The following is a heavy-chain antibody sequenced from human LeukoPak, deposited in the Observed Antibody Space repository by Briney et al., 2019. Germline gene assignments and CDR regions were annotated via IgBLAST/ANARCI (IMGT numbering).Heavy chain of an antibody. Sequence: GSLRLSCAASGFTFSRYGIHWVRQAPGKGLEWVAFIRYDGSNEYYADSVNGRFTISRDNSKNTLYLQINSLRAEDTAVYYCARDHDYDYVWGSYRPFDYWGQGTLVTVSS. D-gene: IGHD3-16*02. CDR1: GFTFSRYG. V-gene: IGHV3-30*02. J-gene: IGHJ4*02. CDR3: ARDHDYDYVWGSYRPFDY. CDR2: IRYDGSNE.